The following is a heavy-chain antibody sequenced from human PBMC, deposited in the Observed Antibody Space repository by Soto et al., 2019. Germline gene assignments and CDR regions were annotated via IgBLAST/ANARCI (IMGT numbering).Heavy chain of an antibody. D-gene: IGHD1-20*01. J-gene: IGHJ4*02. CDR3: ATSQKGYNWNYFDH. V-gene: IGHV4-39*01. CDR2: VFYTGFT. CDR1: GGSISGSYYY. Sequence: QLQLQESGPGLVKPSETLSLTCAVSGGSISGSYYYWAWLRQSPGKGSEWIGSVFYTGFTSYNPSLESRVSVSVDTSKSQFSLKLSAVTAADTAVYYCATSQKGYNWNYFDHWGQGALVTVSS.